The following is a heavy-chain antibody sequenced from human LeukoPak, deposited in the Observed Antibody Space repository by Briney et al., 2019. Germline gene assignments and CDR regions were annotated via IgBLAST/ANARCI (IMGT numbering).Heavy chain of an antibody. Sequence: GGSLRLSCAASGFTVSSNYMSWVRQAPGKGLEWVSSISSASTYIYFADSVKGRFTISRDNAKNSLYLQMNSLRAEDTAVYYCARDTGVAGTLDYWGQGTLVTVSS. CDR1: GFTVSSNY. D-gene: IGHD6-19*01. CDR2: ISSASTYI. V-gene: IGHV3-21*01. J-gene: IGHJ4*02. CDR3: ARDTGVAGTLDY.